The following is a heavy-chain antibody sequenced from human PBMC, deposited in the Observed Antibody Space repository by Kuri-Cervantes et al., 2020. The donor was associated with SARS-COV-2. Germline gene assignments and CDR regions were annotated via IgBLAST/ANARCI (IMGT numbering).Heavy chain of an antibody. Sequence: GGSLRLSCAVSGFTFHNSDMNWVHQAPGKGLEWVSGVTWIGSRTRYTDSVKGRFSISRDKSRNTLYLRTNSLGAEDTAVYDCAKASWFGELLVPSDYWGQGTLVTVSS. J-gene: IGHJ4*02. CDR3: AKASWFGELLVPSDY. V-gene: IGHV3-35*01. D-gene: IGHD3-10*01. CDR1: GFTFHNSD. CDR2: VTWIGSRT.